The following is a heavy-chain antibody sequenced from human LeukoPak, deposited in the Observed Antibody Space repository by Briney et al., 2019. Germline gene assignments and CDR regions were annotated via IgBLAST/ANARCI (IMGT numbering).Heavy chain of an antibody. Sequence: SETLSLTCTVSGGSISSSSYYWGWIRQPPGKGLEWIGSIYYSGSAYYNPSLKSRVTISVDTSKNQFFLRLNSVTAADTAVYYCASGSHYGYSSGWLYYWGQGTLVTVSS. CDR2: IYYSGSA. V-gene: IGHV4-39*01. J-gene: IGHJ4*02. CDR3: ASGSHYGYSSGWLYY. CDR1: GGSISSSSYY. D-gene: IGHD6-19*01.